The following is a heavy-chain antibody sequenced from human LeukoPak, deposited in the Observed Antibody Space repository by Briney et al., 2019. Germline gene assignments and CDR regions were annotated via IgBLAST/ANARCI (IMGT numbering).Heavy chain of an antibody. CDR2: INPNSGGT. CDR1: GYTFTGYY. D-gene: IGHD2-2*01. V-gene: IGHV1-2*06. CDR3: ARADCSSISCLNAFDI. J-gene: IGHJ3*02. Sequence: GASVKVSCKASGYTFTGYYMHWMRQAPGQGLVWMGRINPNSGGTNSAQKFQVRVTMTRDTSISTAYMELSRLRSDDTAVYYCARADCSSISCLNAFDIWGQGTMVTVSS.